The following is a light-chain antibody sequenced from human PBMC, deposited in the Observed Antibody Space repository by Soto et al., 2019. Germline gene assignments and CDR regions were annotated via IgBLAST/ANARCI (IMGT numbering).Light chain of an antibody. CDR1: QSISSW. J-gene: IGKJ2*01. V-gene: IGKV1-5*03. CDR2: KAS. CDR3: QQYNSRMYT. Sequence: DIPMTQSPSTLSASVGDRVTITCRASQSISSWLAWYQQKPGKAPKLLIYKASSLESGVPSRFSGSGSGTEFTLTISSLQPDDFATYYCQQYNSRMYTFGQGTKLEIK.